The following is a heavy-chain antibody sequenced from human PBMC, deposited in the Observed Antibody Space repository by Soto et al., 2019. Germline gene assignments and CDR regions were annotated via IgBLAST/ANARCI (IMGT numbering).Heavy chain of an antibody. CDR2: ISSNSAYI. CDR3: TRDASRDSSARGWFDP. V-gene: IGHV3-21*01. Sequence: GGSLRLSCAASGFTFRSFTMNWVRQAPGKGLEWVSTISSNSAYIYYTDALRGRFTISRDNAKNSLHLQMNSLRAEDTAVYYCTRDASRDSSARGWFDPWGQGTLDTGSA. D-gene: IGHD6-13*01. J-gene: IGHJ5*02. CDR1: GFTFRSFT.